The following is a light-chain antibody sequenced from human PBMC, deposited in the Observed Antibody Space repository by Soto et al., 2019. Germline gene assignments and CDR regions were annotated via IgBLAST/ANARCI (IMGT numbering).Light chain of an antibody. J-gene: IGKJ1*01. CDR1: QSVSTS. CDR2: DAS. CDR3: QVRDVWPT. V-gene: IGKV3-11*01. Sequence: IVLTQSPATLSLSPGERAALSCRASQSVSTSLAWYQHKPGQAPRLIIYDASKRAPGIPARFSGSGSWTDFTLTISSPEPEDFAVYYCQVRDVWPTFGQGTKVEIK.